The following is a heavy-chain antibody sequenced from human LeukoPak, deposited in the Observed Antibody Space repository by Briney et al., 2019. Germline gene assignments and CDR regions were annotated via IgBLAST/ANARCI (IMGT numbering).Heavy chain of an antibody. Sequence: GGSLRLSCAASGFTFSSYGMHWVRQAPGKGLEWVAFIRYDGSNKYYADSVKGRFTISRDNSKNTLYLQMNSLRAEDTAVYYCARDKVAYGSSQDFWGQGTLVTVSS. D-gene: IGHD2-15*01. J-gene: IGHJ4*02. CDR1: GFTFSSYG. CDR3: ARDKVAYGSSQDF. V-gene: IGHV3-30*02. CDR2: IRYDGSNK.